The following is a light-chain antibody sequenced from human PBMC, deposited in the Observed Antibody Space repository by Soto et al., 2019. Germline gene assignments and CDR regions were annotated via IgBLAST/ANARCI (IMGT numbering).Light chain of an antibody. CDR2: GAS. V-gene: IGKV3-15*01. Sequence: EVVMTQSPATLSVSPGEGATLSCRASQSVSSKLAWYQQKPGQAPRLLIYGASTRATGIPARFSGSESGTEFALTLSSLQSEDFAVYYCQQYDNWPFPFGPGTKVDIK. CDR3: QQYDNWPFP. CDR1: QSVSSK. J-gene: IGKJ3*01.